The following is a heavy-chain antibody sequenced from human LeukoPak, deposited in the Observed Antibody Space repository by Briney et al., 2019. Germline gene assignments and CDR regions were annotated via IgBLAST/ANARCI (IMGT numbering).Heavy chain of an antibody. J-gene: IGHJ6*02. Sequence: GGSLRLSCAASGFTVSSNYMIWVRQAPGKGLEWVSVIYSGGSTYYADSVKGRFTISRDNSKNTLYLQMNSLRAEDTAVYYCARDLIYGDYYYYGMDVWGQGTTVTVSS. CDR2: IYSGGST. V-gene: IGHV3-66*01. CDR3: ARDLIYGDYYYYGMDV. D-gene: IGHD4-17*01. CDR1: GFTVSSNY.